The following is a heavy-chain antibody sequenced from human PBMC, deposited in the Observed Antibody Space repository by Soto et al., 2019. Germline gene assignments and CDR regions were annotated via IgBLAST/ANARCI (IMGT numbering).Heavy chain of an antibody. CDR1: GFTFSSYG. CDR3: AKDGNYLYYYGMDV. J-gene: IGHJ6*01. CDR2: ISYDGSNK. D-gene: IGHD1-7*01. Sequence: QVQLVESGGGVVQPGRSLRLSCAASGFTFSSYGMHWVRQAPGKGLEWVAVISYDGSNKYYADSVKGRFTISRDNSKNTLYLQMNSLRAEDTAVYYCAKDGNYLYYYGMDVW. V-gene: IGHV3-30*18.